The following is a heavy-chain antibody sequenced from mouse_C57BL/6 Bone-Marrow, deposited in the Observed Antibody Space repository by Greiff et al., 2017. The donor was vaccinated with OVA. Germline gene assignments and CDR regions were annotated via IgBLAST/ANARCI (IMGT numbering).Heavy chain of an antibody. CDR2: IDPETGGT. D-gene: IGHD1-1*01. V-gene: IGHV1-15*01. Sequence: QVQLKQSGAELVRPGASVTLSCKASGYTFTDYEMHWVKQTPVHGLEWIGAIDPETGGTAYNQKFKGKAILTADKSSSTAYMELRSLTSEDSAVYYCTNDYGSSYWFAYWGQGTLVTVSA. CDR1: GYTFTDYE. J-gene: IGHJ3*01. CDR3: TNDYGSSYWFAY.